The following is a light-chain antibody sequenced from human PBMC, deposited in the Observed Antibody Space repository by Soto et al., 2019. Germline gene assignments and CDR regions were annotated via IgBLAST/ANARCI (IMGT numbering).Light chain of an antibody. J-gene: IGKJ5*01. CDR3: QQTYSTIT. Sequence: DVQLTQSPSSLSASVGDTVTITCRASQSIRSYLNWYRQRPGEVPELLMYAASHLPRGVPSRFSGSGSGAGFALTISSLQPEDFATSYCQQTYSTITFGQGTRLE. V-gene: IGKV1-39*01. CDR2: AAS. CDR1: QSIRSY.